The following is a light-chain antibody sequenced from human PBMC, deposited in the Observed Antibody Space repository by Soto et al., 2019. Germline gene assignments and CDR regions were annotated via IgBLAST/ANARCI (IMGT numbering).Light chain of an antibody. CDR3: QQYNSYSSYT. CDR2: DAS. J-gene: IGKJ2*01. CDR1: QSISSW. Sequence: DIQMTQSPSTLSASVGDRVTITCRASQSISSWLPWYQQKPGKAPKLLIYDASSLESGVPSRFSGSGSGTEFTLPISSLQPDDFATYYCQQYNSYSSYTFGQGTKLEIK. V-gene: IGKV1-5*01.